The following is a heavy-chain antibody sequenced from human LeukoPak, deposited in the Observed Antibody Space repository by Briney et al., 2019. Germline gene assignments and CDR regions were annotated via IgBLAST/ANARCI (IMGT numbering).Heavy chain of an antibody. Sequence: SVKVSCKASGGTFSSYAISWVRQAPGQGLEWMGGIIPIFGTANYAQKFQGRVTITTDESTSTAYMELSSLRSEDTAVYYCARGDGRKMHAFDIWGQGTMVTVSS. CDR1: GGTFSSYA. J-gene: IGHJ3*02. CDR2: IIPIFGTA. V-gene: IGHV1-69*05. CDR3: ARGDGRKMHAFDI. D-gene: IGHD3-16*01.